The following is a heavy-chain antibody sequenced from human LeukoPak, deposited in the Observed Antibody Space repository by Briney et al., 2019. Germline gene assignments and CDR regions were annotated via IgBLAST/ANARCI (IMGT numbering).Heavy chain of an antibody. V-gene: IGHV3-48*04. CDR3: ARDGEYGDHGPGDWYFDL. CDR2: ISSSSSTI. J-gene: IGHJ2*01. CDR1: GLTFSSYS. Sequence: GGSLRLSCAASGLTFSSYSMNWVRQAPGKGLEWVSYISSSSSTIYYADSVKGRFTISRDNAKNSLYLQMNSLRAEGTAVYYCARDGEYGDHGPGDWYFDLWGRGTLVTVSS. D-gene: IGHD4-17*01.